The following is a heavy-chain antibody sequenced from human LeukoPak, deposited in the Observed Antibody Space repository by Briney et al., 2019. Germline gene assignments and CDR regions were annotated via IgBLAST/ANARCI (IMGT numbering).Heavy chain of an antibody. J-gene: IGHJ4*02. CDR3: ARANCGGDCYISN. V-gene: IGHV1-18*01. Sequence: ASVKVSCKASGYTFTSYGISWVRQAPGQGLEWMGWISAYNGNTNYAQKLQGRVTITRDTSASTAYMELSSLRSEDTAVYYCARANCGGDCYISNWGQGTLVTVSS. CDR1: GYTFTSYG. D-gene: IGHD2-21*02. CDR2: ISAYNGNT.